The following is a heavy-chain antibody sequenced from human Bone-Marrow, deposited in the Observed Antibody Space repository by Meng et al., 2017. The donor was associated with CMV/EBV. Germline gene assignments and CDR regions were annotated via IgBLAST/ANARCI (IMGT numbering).Heavy chain of an antibody. CDR1: GGSISSGDYY. D-gene: IGHD2-15*01. J-gene: IGHJ1*01. CDR2: IYNSGST. V-gene: IGHV4-30-4*08. Sequence: SGTLSLTCTVSGGSISSGDYYWSWIRQPPGKGLEWIAYIYNSGSTYYNPSLKSRVTISVDKSKNQLSLKLSSVTAADTAVYYCARTASYSLDAAEYFQYWGQGALVTVSS. CDR3: ARTASYSLDAAEYFQY.